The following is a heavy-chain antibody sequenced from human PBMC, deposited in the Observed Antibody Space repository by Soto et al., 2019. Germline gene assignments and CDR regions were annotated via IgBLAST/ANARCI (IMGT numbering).Heavy chain of an antibody. V-gene: IGHV3-53*01. CDR1: GFTVSSNY. CDR3: ARGLGREYQDNRNYFHLDY. J-gene: IGHJ4*02. D-gene: IGHD1-20*01. Sequence: AGGSLRLSCAASGFTVSSNYLTWVRQAPGEGLKWVSVLYPNGRAFYADSVKGRFTISTDNSQNSVYLLMKTLRAEDTAIYYCARGLGREYQDNRNYFHLDYWGQGTLVTVSS. CDR2: LYPNGRA.